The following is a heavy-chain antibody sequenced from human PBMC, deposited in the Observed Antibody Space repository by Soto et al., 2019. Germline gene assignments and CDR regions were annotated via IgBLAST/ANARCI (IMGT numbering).Heavy chain of an antibody. CDR1: GYTFTSYA. D-gene: IGHD2-2*02. V-gene: IGHV1-3*01. J-gene: IGHJ4*02. Sequence: QVQLVQSGAEVKKPGASVKVSCKASGYTFTSYAMHWVRQAPGQRLEWMGWINAGNGNTKYSQKCQGRVTITRDTSASSAYMELSSLRSEDTAVYYCASSFTVPAAIDYWGQGTLVTVSS. CDR2: INAGNGNT. CDR3: ASSFTVPAAIDY.